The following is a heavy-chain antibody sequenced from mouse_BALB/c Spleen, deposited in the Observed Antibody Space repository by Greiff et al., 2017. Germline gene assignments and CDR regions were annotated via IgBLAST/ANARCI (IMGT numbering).Heavy chain of an antibody. CDR3: ARLGRGGMDY. D-gene: IGHD4-1*01. J-gene: IGHJ4*01. V-gene: IGHV1-63*01. CDR2: IYPGSGNT. CDR1: GYAFTNYW. Sequence: VQLQQSGAELVRPGTSVKISCKASGYAFTNYWLGWVKQRPGHGLEWIGDIYPGSGNTYYNEKFKGKATLTADKSSSTAYMQLSSLTSEDSAVYFCARLGRGGMDYWGQGTSVTVSS.